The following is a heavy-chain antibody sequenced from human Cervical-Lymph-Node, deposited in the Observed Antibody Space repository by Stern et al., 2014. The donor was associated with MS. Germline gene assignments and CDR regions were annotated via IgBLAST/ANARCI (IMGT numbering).Heavy chain of an antibody. CDR1: GYIFTGYN. Sequence: VQLVQSGAEVKKPGASVKVSCKASGYIFTGYNMHWVRQAPGQGLEWMGSLDPNNGATDFAQKFQGRVTMTRDTSFTTVYLDLTGLTSDDTAVYYCATQYSSGWYYFDHWGQGTLVTVSS. D-gene: IGHD6-19*01. J-gene: IGHJ4*02. CDR2: LDPNNGAT. V-gene: IGHV1-2*02. CDR3: ATQYSSGWYYFDH.